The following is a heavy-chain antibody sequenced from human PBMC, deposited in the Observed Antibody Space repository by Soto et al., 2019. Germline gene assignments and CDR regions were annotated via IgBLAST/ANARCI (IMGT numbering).Heavy chain of an antibody. J-gene: IGHJ5*02. Sequence: GGSLRLSCAASGFTFSSYGMHWVRKAPGKGLEWVAVIWYDGSNKYYADSVKGRFTISRDNSKNTLYLQMNSLRAEDTAVYYCARDRVVRYFDWPPTRNWFDPWGQGTLVTVSS. CDR1: GFTFSSYG. CDR2: IWYDGSNK. V-gene: IGHV3-33*01. CDR3: ARDRVVRYFDWPPTRNWFDP. D-gene: IGHD3-9*01.